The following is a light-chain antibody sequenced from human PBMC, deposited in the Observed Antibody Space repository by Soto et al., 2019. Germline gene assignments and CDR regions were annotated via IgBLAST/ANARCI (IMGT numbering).Light chain of an antibody. CDR2: AAF. CDR3: QQVNSYPQT. V-gene: IGKV1-5*01. CDR1: QTISSW. J-gene: IGKJ5*01. Sequence: DPHMTQSPSTLSGSVGDRVTITCRASQTISSWLAWYQQKPGKAPKLLIYAAFTLHSGVPARFSGSRSGTDFTLTISSLQPEDFATYYCQQVNSYPQTFGQGTRLEI.